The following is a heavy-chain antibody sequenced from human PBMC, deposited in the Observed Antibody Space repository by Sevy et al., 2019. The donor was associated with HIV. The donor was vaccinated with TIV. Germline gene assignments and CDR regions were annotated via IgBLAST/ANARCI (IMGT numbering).Heavy chain of an antibody. D-gene: IGHD4-17*01. CDR1: GFTFSSSA. CDR2: ITSNGGST. CDR3: AKCLTPVTNQWSFDS. J-gene: IGHJ5*01. V-gene: IGHV3-23*01. Sequence: GGSLRLSCAVSGFTFSSSAMTWVRQAPGKGLEWVSAITSNGGSTFYADSVKGRFTISTDISQNTLFLQMNSLRAEDTAVYYCAKCLTPVTNQWSFDSWGQGTLVTVSS.